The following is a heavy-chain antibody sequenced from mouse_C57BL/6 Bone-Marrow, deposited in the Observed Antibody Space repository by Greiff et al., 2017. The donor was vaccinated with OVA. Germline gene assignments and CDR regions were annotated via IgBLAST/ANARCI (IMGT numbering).Heavy chain of an antibody. J-gene: IGHJ2*01. CDR2: ICPGSGNT. Sequence: QVQLQQSGAELVRPGASVKLSCKASGYTFTDYYITWVQQRPGQGLEWIARICPGSGNTYYHEKFKGKATLTAETSSSTAFMQRSSLTSEDSAVYFGARDGTGKVDYWGQGTTLTVSS. D-gene: IGHD4-1*01. CDR3: ARDGTGKVDY. CDR1: GYTFTDYY. V-gene: IGHV1-76*01.